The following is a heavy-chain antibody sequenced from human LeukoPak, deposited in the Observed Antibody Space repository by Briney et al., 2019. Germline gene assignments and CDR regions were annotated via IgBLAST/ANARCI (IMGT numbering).Heavy chain of an antibody. D-gene: IGHD6-13*01. CDR3: ARHVTAAGSGWFDP. Sequence: SETLSLTCTVSGGSISSSSYYWGWIHQPPGKGLEWIGSIYYSGSTYYNPSLKSRVTISVDTSKNQFSLKLSSVTAADAAVYYCARHVTAAGSGWFDPWGQGTLVTVSS. CDR2: IYYSGST. V-gene: IGHV4-39*01. CDR1: GGSISSSSYY. J-gene: IGHJ5*02.